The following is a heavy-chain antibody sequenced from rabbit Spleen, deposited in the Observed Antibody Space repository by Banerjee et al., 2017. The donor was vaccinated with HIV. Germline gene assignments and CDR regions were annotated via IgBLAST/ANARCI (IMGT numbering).Heavy chain of an antibody. CDR2: IEPIFGRT. CDR3: ARWYIFYGMDL. J-gene: IGHJ6*01. V-gene: IGHV1S47*01. Sequence: QEQLVESGGGLVQPGGSLKLSCKASGFDFSNYGVSWVRQTPGKGLEWIGYIEPIFGRTYYASWVDGRFTISSHNAQNTLYLQLNSLTAADTATYFCARWYIFYGMDLWGQGTLVTVS. CDR1: GFDFSNYG. D-gene: IGHD1-1*01.